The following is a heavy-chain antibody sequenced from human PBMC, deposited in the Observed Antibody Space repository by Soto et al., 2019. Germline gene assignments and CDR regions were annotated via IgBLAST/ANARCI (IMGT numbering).Heavy chain of an antibody. D-gene: IGHD2-2*01. CDR3: AKDPPWTVGPLAMDV. CDR1: GFTFSAHA. CDR2: FSGSGGNI. V-gene: IGHV3-23*01. J-gene: IGHJ6*02. Sequence: PGGSLRLSCVASGFTFSAHAMSWGRQVPVKVLEWVSTFSGSGGNIYYGESVKGRFTISRDDPKNTLYLDMNSLRVEDTAVYYCAKDPPWTVGPLAMDVWGQGTTVTVSS.